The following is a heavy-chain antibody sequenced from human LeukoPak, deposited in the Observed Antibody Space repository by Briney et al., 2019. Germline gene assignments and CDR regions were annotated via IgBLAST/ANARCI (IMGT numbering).Heavy chain of an antibody. V-gene: IGHV3-9*03. J-gene: IGHJ4*02. CDR1: GFIFDDYA. CDR3: AKGYSYAYKYYFDY. Sequence: GGSLRLSCAAPGFIFDDYAMHWVRQAPGKGLEWVSGISWNSGSIGYADSVKGRFTISRDNAKNSLYLQMNSLRAEDMALYYCAKGYSYAYKYYFDYWGQGTLVTVSS. CDR2: ISWNSGSI. D-gene: IGHD5-18*01.